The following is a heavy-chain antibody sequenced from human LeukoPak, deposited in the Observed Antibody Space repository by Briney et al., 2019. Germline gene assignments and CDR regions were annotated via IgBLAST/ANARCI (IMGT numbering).Heavy chain of an antibody. CDR1: GFTLRSYA. J-gene: IGHJ4*02. CDR3: AKMTDSTPYSSGTFDS. V-gene: IGHV3-23*01. Sequence: PGGSLRLSCSASGFTLRSYAMGWVRQAPGKGLERVSAISDTGDKTYYADSVKGRFTISRDNSRNTLYLQMSRLRAEDTALFYCAKMTDSTPYSSGTFDSWGQGTLVTVSS. CDR2: ISDTGDKT. D-gene: IGHD3-10*01.